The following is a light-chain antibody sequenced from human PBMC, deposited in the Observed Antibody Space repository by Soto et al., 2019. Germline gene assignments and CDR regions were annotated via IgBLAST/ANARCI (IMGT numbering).Light chain of an antibody. J-gene: IGKJ3*01. CDR1: QSISSW. CDR3: QQYYSFPPT. V-gene: IGKV1-5*01. CDR2: DAS. Sequence: DIQMTQSTSTLSASVGDRVTITCRASQSISSWLAWYQQKPGKAPKLLIYDASSLQSGVPSRFSGSGSGTDFTLTISCLQSEDFATYYCQQYYSFPPTFGPGTKVDNK.